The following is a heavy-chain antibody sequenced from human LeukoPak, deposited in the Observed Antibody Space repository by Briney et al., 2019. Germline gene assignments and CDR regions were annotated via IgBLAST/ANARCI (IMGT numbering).Heavy chain of an antibody. CDR2: IYYSGST. V-gene: IGHV4-39*01. CDR1: GGSISSSSYC. Sequence: SETLSLTCTVSGGSISSSSYCWGWIRQPPGKGLEWIGTIYYSGSTYYNPSLTSRVTISVDTSKNQFSLKVSSVTAADTAVYYCASTMYCSSTSCLRFDYWGQGTLVTVSS. J-gene: IGHJ4*02. CDR3: ASTMYCSSTSCLRFDY. D-gene: IGHD2-2*01.